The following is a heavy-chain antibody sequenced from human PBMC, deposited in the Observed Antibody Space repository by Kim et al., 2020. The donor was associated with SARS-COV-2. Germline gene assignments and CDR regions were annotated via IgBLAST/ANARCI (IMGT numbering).Heavy chain of an antibody. CDR2: IYYSGST. V-gene: IGHV4-59*13. Sequence: SETLSLTCTVSGGSISSYYWSWIRQPPGKGLEWIGYIYYSGSTNYNPSLKSRVTISVDTSKNQFSLKLSSVTAADTAVYYCVGYDFWSGYTNWGQGTLVTVSS. CDR3: VGYDFWSGYTN. J-gene: IGHJ4*02. CDR1: GGSISSYY. D-gene: IGHD3-3*01.